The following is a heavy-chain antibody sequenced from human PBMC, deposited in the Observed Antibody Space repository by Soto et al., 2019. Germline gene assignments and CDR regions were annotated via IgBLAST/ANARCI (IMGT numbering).Heavy chain of an antibody. CDR2: IKSKKDGETT. J-gene: IGHJ4*02. Sequence: EVQLVESGGGLIEPGGSLRLSCAASGFTFSNACMTWVRQAPGKGLEWVGRIKSKKDGETTADAAFVKGRFTISRDDSKNTLYLHMTRLETEDTAVYYSTSDVGNWPHYDYWGRGTLVTVSS. CDR1: GFTFSNAC. V-gene: IGHV3-15*01. D-gene: IGHD1-26*01. CDR3: TSDVGNWPHYDY.